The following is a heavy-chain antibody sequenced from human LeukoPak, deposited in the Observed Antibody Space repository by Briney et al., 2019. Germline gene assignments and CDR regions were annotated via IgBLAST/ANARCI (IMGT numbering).Heavy chain of an antibody. J-gene: IGHJ5*02. CDR3: ARGLYYDSRGWFDP. CDR2: IYSSGST. Sequence: PSETLSLTCTVSGGSINNYYWSWIRQPPGKGLEWIGYIYSSGSTNYNPSLKSRVILSVDTSKNQFSLKLSSVTAADTAVYYCARGLYYDSRGWFDPWGQGTQVAVSS. V-gene: IGHV4-59*08. D-gene: IGHD3-22*01. CDR1: GGSINNYY.